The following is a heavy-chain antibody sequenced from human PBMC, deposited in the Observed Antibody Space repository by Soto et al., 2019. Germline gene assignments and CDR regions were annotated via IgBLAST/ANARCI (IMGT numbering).Heavy chain of an antibody. J-gene: IGHJ5*02. Sequence: QVQLVQSGAEVKKPGASVKVSCKASGYTFISYGLDWLRQAPGLRLEGMGRINAGNGNTKYSQKFQGRVTITRDTSATTAYMELTTLTYDDTAVYYCVRDDLRYCTNTNCSPEWFDPWGKGTMVRVSS. CDR2: INAGNGNT. CDR3: VRDDLRYCTNTNCSPEWFDP. V-gene: IGHV1-3*01. CDR1: GYTFISYG. D-gene: IGHD2-2*01.